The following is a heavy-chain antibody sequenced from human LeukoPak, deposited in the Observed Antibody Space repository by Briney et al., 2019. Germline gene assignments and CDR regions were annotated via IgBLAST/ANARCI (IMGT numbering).Heavy chain of an antibody. CDR3: ASSEQLERNLDYYYYYGMDV. CDR2: IIPIFGTA. V-gene: IGHV1-69*13. J-gene: IGHJ6*02. Sequence: GASVKVPCKASGGTFSSYAISWVRQAPGQGLEWMGGIIPIFGTANYAQKFQGRVTITADESTSTAYMELSSLRSEDTAVYYCASSEQLERNLDYYYYYGMDVWGQGTTVTVSS. D-gene: IGHD1-1*01. CDR1: GGTFSSYA.